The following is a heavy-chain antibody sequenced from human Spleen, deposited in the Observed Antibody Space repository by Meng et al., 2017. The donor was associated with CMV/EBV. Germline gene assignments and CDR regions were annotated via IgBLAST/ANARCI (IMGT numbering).Heavy chain of an antibody. J-gene: IGHJ4*02. D-gene: IGHD2-2*01. V-gene: IGHV4-31*02. CDR3: ARVYGDCSGTSCLFLDY. Sequence: SISSGRYYWSWVRQQPKKGLEWIAYIYHGGSLYYNPSLKSRVSISMDTSKNQFSLKVNSVIDADSAVYYCARVYGDCSGTSCLFLDYWGQGTLVTVSS. CDR2: IYHGGSL. CDR1: SISSGRYY.